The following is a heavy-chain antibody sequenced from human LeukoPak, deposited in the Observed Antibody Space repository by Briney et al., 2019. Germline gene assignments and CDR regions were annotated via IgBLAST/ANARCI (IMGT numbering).Heavy chain of an antibody. CDR3: AKDKIVVAGNFDY. CDR1: GLTLSTYA. V-gene: IGHV3-23*01. Sequence: GGSLRLSCAASGLTLSTYAMSWVRQAPGKGLEWVSAISGGGGSTYYADSVKGRCIISRDNSKNTLYLQMNSLRAEDTAVYYCAKDKIVVAGNFDYWGQGTLVTVSS. D-gene: IGHD3-22*01. CDR2: ISGGGGST. J-gene: IGHJ4*02.